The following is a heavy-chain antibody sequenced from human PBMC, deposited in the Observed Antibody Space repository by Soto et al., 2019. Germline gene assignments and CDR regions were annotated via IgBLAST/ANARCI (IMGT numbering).Heavy chain of an antibody. CDR3: AREDDSSGYPDY. V-gene: IGHV4-34*01. Sequence: SETLSLTCAVYGGSFSGYYWSWIRQPPGKGLEWIGEINHSGSTNYNPSLKSRVTISVDTSKNQFSLKLSSVTAADTAVYYCAREDDSSGYPDYWGQGTLVTVSS. CDR2: INHSGST. J-gene: IGHJ4*02. CDR1: GGSFSGYY. D-gene: IGHD3-22*01.